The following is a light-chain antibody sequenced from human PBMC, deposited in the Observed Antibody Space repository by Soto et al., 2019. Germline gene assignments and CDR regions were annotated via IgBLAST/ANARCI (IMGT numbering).Light chain of an antibody. Sequence: EIVLTQSPGTLSLSPGERATLSCRASQSVSSSYLAWYQKKPGQAPRLLIYGASSRATGIPDRFSGSGSGTDFTLTISRLEPEDFAVYYCQQYDSSSWTFGQGTKVEI. V-gene: IGKV3-20*01. J-gene: IGKJ1*01. CDR2: GAS. CDR3: QQYDSSSWT. CDR1: QSVSSSY.